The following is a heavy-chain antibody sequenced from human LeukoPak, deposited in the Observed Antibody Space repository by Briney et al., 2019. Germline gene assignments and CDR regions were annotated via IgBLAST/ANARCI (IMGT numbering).Heavy chain of an antibody. CDR1: GGSFSGYY. D-gene: IGHD1/OR15-1a*01. V-gene: IGHV4-34*01. CDR3: ARGEQLYYYYYMDV. CDR2: INHSGST. J-gene: IGHJ6*03. Sequence: SETLSLTCAVYGGSFSGYYWSWIRQPPGKGLEWIGEINHSGSTNYNPSLKSRVTISVDTSKNQFSLKLSSVTAADTAVYYCARGEQLYYYYYMDVWGKGTTVTVSS.